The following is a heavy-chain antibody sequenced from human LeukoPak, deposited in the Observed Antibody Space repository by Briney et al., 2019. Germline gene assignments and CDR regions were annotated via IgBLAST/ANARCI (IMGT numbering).Heavy chain of an antibody. D-gene: IGHD3/OR15-3a*01. CDR2: IYYSGST. CDR1: GGSISSSSYY. J-gene: IGHJ4*02. V-gene: IGHV4-39*01. CDR3: ARLGLPAGLYY. Sequence: TSSETLSLTCTVSGGSISSSSYYWGWIRQPPGKGLEWIGSIYYSGSTYYNPSLKSRVTISVDTSKNQFSLKLSPVTAADTAVYYCARLGLPAGLYYWGQGTLVTVSS.